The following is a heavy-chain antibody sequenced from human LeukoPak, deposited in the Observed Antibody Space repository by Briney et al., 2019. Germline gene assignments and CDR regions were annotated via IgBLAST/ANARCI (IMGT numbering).Heavy chain of an antibody. CDR3: AGDGRLCSGGSCYSNGFDY. J-gene: IGHJ4*02. CDR1: GYTFTSYY. V-gene: IGHV1-46*01. CDR2: INPSGGST. Sequence: ASVKVSCKASGYTFTSYYMHWVRQAPGQGLEWMGIINPSGGSTSYAQKFQGRVTMPRDMSTSTVYMELSSLRSEDTAVYYCAGDGRLCSGGSCYSNGFDYWGQGTLVTVSS. D-gene: IGHD2-15*01.